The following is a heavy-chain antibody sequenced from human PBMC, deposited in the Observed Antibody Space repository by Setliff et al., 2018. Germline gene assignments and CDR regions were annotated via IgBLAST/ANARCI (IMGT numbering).Heavy chain of an antibody. Sequence: SETLSLTCTVSGGSISSYYWSWIRQPAGKGLEWIGHIYIGGSANYNPSLRSRVTMSIDTSKNQFSLKLNSVTAADMAVYYCAREQWLDPPGYYYMDVWAKGATVTVSS. J-gene: IGHJ6*03. D-gene: IGHD6-19*01. CDR3: AREQWLDPPGYYYMDV. CDR1: GGSISSYY. V-gene: IGHV4-4*07. CDR2: IYIGGSA.